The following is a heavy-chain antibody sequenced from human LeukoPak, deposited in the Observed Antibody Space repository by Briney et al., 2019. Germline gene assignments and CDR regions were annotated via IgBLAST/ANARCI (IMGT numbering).Heavy chain of an antibody. CDR2: ISNSGDST. Sequence: GGSLRLSCSASGFSFSNYAMTRVRQAPGKGLEWVSTISNSGDSTYYADSVKGRFTISRDSSKNTVSLQMNSLRAEDTALYYCAKTRGYCSGGSCYGDSWGQGTLVTVSS. V-gene: IGHV3-23*01. CDR3: AKTRGYCSGGSCYGDS. CDR1: GFSFSNYA. D-gene: IGHD2-15*01. J-gene: IGHJ4*02.